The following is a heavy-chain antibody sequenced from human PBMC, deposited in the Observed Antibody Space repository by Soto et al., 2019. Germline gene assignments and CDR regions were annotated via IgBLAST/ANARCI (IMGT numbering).Heavy chain of an antibody. Sequence: QLQLHESGSGLVKPSQTLSLTCTVSGASITYGGYYWSWLRQTPGKGLEWIGYINHLETTFYNTSFDSRLTLSIDRAKNQFSLNLNSMSAAYRAVYFCARGGGSDSFDYWGQGILVTVSS. V-gene: IGHV4-30-2*01. D-gene: IGHD1-26*01. CDR2: INHLETT. CDR1: GASITYGGYY. CDR3: ARGGGSDSFDY. J-gene: IGHJ4*02.